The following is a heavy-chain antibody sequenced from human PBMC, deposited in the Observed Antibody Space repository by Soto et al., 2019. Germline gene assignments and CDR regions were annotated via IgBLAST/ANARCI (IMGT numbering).Heavy chain of an antibody. CDR1: GFTFSSYA. CDR2: ISYDGSNK. Sequence: GGSLRLSCAASGFTFSSYAMHWVRQAPGKGLEWVAVISYDGSNKYYADSVKGRFTISRDNSKNTLYLQMNSLRAEDTAVYYCARDAGFKMVVTAIRYYFDYWGQGTLVTVS. J-gene: IGHJ4*02. V-gene: IGHV3-30-3*01. D-gene: IGHD2-21*02. CDR3: ARDAGFKMVVTAIRYYFDY.